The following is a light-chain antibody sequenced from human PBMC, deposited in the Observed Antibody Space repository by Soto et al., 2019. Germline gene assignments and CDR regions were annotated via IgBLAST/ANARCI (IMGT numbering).Light chain of an antibody. CDR2: AAS. J-gene: IGKJ5*01. V-gene: IGKV1-8*01. CDR3: QQYYSYPPEIT. Sequence: ALRMTQSPSSLSASTGDRVTITCRASQGISSYLAWYQQKPGKAPKLLIYAASTLQSGVPSRFSGSGSGTDFTLTISCLQSEDFATYYCQQYYSYPPEITFGQGTRLEIK. CDR1: QGISSY.